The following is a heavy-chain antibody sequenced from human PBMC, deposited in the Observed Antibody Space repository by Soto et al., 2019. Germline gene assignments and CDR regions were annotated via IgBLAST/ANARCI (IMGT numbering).Heavy chain of an antibody. CDR1: GYTFTGYY. D-gene: IGHD6-13*01. CDR2: INPNSGGT. V-gene: IGHV1-2*04. Sequence: ALVKVSCKASGYTFTGYYMHWVRQNPGQGLEWMGWINPNSGGTNYAQKFQGWVTMTRDTSISTAYMELSRLRSDDTAVYYCARGVHDIAAAGYGMDVWGQGTTVTLSS. CDR3: ARGVHDIAAAGYGMDV. J-gene: IGHJ6*02.